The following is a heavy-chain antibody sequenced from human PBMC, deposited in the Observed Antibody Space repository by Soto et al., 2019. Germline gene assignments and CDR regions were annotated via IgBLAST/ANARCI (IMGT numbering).Heavy chain of an antibody. CDR1: GGTFSSYA. D-gene: IGHD6-13*01. V-gene: IGHV1-69*13. CDR2: IIPIFGTA. J-gene: IGHJ1*01. CDR3: ARPIAAALYFQH. Sequence: QVQLVQSGAEVKKPGASVKVSCQVSGGTFSSYAISWVRQAPGQGLEWMGGIIPIFGTANYAQKFQGRVTITADESTSTAYMELSSLRSEDTAVYYCARPIAAALYFQHWGQGTLVTVSS.